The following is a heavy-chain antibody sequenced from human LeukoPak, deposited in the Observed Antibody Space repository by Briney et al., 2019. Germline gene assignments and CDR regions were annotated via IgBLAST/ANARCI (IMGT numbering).Heavy chain of an antibody. CDR2: IWYDGSNK. D-gene: IGHD3-22*01. CDR1: GFTFSSYG. CDR3: ARAIEEYYYDSSGYSLDY. V-gene: IGHV3-33*01. Sequence: GRSLRLSCAASGFTFSSYGMHWVRQAPGKGLEGVAVIWYDGSNKYYADSVKGRFTISRDNSKNTLYLQMNSLRAEDTAVYYCARAIEEYYYDSSGYSLDYWGQGTLVTVSS. J-gene: IGHJ4*02.